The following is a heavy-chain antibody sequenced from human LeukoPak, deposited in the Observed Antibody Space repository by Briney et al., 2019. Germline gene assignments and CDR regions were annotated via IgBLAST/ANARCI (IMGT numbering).Heavy chain of an antibody. V-gene: IGHV3-7*01. J-gene: IGHJ6*03. CDR1: GFTFSSYW. CDR2: IKQDGSEK. Sequence: PGGSLRLSCAASGFTFSSYWMSWVRQAPGKGLEWVANIKQDGSEKYYVDSVKGRFTISRDNAKNSLYLQMNSLRAEDTAVYYCARATTMVRGVISADYYYYYYMDVWGKGTTVTVSS. D-gene: IGHD3-10*01. CDR3: ARATTMVRGVISADYYYYYYMDV.